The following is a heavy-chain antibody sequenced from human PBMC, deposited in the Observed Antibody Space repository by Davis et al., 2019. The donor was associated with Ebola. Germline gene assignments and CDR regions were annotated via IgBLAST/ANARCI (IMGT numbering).Heavy chain of an antibody. CDR3: ARGKDCSGGSCYHWFDP. J-gene: IGHJ5*02. CDR1: GFTFSSYA. CDR2: ISSNGGNT. D-gene: IGHD2-15*01. V-gene: IGHV3-64*01. Sequence: GESLKISCAASGFTFSSYAMHWVRQGPGKGLEYVSAISSNGGNTYYANSVKGRFTISRDNSKNTLYLQMGSLRAEDMAVYYCARGKDCSGGSCYHWFDPWGQGTLVTVSS.